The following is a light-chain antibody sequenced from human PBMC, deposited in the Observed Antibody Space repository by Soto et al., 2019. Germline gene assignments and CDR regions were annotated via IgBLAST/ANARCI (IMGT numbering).Light chain of an antibody. CDR3: SSYTSSSTLVV. Sequence: QSVLTQPASVSGSPGQSITISCTGTSSDVGGYNYVSWYRQRPGKAPKLMIYDVTNRPSGVSNRFSGSKSGNTASLTISGLQAEDEADYYCSSYTSSSTLVVFGGGTKLTVL. CDR2: DVT. CDR1: SSDVGGYNY. V-gene: IGLV2-14*01. J-gene: IGLJ2*01.